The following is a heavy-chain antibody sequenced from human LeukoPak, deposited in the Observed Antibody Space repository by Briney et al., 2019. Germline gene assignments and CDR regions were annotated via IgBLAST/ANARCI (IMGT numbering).Heavy chain of an antibody. Sequence: ASVKVSCKASGYTFTSYDINWVRQASGQGLEWMGWMNPNSGNTGYAQKFQGRVTITRNTSISTAYMELSSLSSEDTAVYYCARDAQVVSAAAGTRPDAFDIWGQGTMVTVSS. CDR1: GYTFTSYD. J-gene: IGHJ3*02. CDR3: ARDAQVVSAAAGTRPDAFDI. CDR2: MNPNSGNT. D-gene: IGHD6-13*01. V-gene: IGHV1-8*03.